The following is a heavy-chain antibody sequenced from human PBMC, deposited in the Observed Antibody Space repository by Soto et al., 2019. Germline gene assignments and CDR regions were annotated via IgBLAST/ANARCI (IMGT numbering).Heavy chain of an antibody. CDR3: PRDPPETPSDY. V-gene: IGHV1-18*01. CDR1: GYTFTDYG. CDR2: ISAKNGDT. J-gene: IGHJ4*02. Sequence: QVQLVQSGADVKKPGASVRVSCKASGYTFTDYGITWVRQAPGQGLEWMGWISAKNGDTNLAQKFRGRVTLTTDTSTGTAYMDLRSLTPDDTAVYYCPRDPPETPSDYWGQGTLVTVSS.